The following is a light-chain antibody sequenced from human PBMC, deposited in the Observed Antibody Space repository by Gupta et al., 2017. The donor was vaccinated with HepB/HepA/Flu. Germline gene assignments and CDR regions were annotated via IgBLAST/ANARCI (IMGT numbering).Light chain of an antibody. J-gene: IGLJ2*01. CDR2: SNN. CDR3: AAWDDSLNVVV. CDR1: SSNIGSNT. Sequence: QSVLPQPPTPSGTPGQRATISCSGCSSNIGSNTVNWYQQLPGTAPKLLIYSNNQRPSGVPDRFSGSKSGTSASLAISGLQSEDEADYYCAAWDDSLNVVVFGGGTKLTVL. V-gene: IGLV1-44*01.